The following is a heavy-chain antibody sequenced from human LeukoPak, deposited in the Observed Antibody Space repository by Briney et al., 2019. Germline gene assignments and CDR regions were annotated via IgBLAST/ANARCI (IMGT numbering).Heavy chain of an antibody. D-gene: IGHD3-10*01. Sequence: GGSLRLSCAASGFTFSSYAMHWVRQAPGKGPEWVAVISYDGSNKYYADSVKGRFTISRDNSKNTLYLQMNSLRAEDTAVYYCARSIGITLSGAFDIWGQGTMVTVSS. CDR1: GFTFSSYA. J-gene: IGHJ3*02. V-gene: IGHV3-30-3*01. CDR2: ISYDGSNK. CDR3: ARSIGITLSGAFDI.